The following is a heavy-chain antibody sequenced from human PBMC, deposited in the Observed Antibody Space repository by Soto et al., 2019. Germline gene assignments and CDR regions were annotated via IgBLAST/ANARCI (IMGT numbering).Heavy chain of an antibody. CDR3: ERDRGVLYLTKGAYYFDY. V-gene: IGHV3-11*01. CDR1: GFTFSDYY. CDR2: ISSSGSTI. D-gene: IGHD2-8*01. Sequence: QVQLVESGGGLVKPGGSLRLSCAASGFTFSDYYMSWIRQAPGKGLEWGSYISSSGSTIYYADSVKGRFTISRDNAKNSLYRQMNSRRDEDTAVYYCERDRGVLYLTKGAYYFDYWCQGTLVTVSS. J-gene: IGHJ4*02.